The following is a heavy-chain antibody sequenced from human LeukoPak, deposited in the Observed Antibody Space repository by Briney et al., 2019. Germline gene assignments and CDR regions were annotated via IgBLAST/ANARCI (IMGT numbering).Heavy chain of an antibody. D-gene: IGHD3-22*01. CDR3: ARVTGYYYENTGYYHHAFDI. V-gene: IGHV1-2*02. CDR2: INPNSGGT. CDR1: GYTFTGYY. Sequence: ASVKVSCKASGYTFTGYYMHWVRQAPGQGFEWMGWINPNSGGTNYAQKFQGRVTMTRDTSISTAYMELSRLRSDDTAVYYCARVTGYYYENTGYYHHAFDIWGQGTIVTVSS. J-gene: IGHJ3*02.